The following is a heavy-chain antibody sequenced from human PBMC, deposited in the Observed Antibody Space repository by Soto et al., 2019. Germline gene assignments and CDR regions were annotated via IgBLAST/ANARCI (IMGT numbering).Heavy chain of an antibody. Sequence: PSETLSLTCAVYGGSFSGYYWTWIRQPPGTGLEWIGEINHSGSTNYNPSLKSRLTISVDTSKNQLSLELTSVTAADTAVYYCARSTIAPHLFMYPLDSWGQGTLVTVSS. J-gene: IGHJ5*01. D-gene: IGHD6-6*01. CDR3: ARSTIAPHLFMYPLDS. CDR2: INHSGST. CDR1: GGSFSGYY. V-gene: IGHV4-34*01.